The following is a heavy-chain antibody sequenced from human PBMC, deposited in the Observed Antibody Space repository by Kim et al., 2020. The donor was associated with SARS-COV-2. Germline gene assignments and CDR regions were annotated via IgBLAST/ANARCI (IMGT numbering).Heavy chain of an antibody. V-gene: IGHV3-30*18. Sequence: GGSLRLSCAASGFTFSSYGMHWVRQAPGKGLEWVSVITCDGSNTYYADSVKGRFTISRDNSKNTLYLQMNSLRAEDTAVYYCAKDDTMVQGVTGTYSNYGVDLSGEGTTVTVSS. J-gene: IGHJ6*04. CDR2: ITCDGSNT. D-gene: IGHD3-10*01. CDR3: AKDDTMVQGVTGTYSNYGVDL. CDR1: GFTFSSYG.